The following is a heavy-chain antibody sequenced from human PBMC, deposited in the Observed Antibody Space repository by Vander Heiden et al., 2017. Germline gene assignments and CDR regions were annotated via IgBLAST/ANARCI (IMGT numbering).Heavy chain of an antibody. D-gene: IGHD4-17*01. CDR1: GFTFSSYS. CDR2: ISGSGGST. V-gene: IGHV3-23*01. J-gene: IGHJ4*02. CDR3: AKGDGKYGYFDY. Sequence: EVQLLESGGGLVQPGGSLRFSCAASGFTFSSYSMSWVRQAPGKGLEWVSAISGSGGSTYYADSVKGRFTISRDNSKNTLYLQMNSLRAEDTAVYYCAKGDGKYGYFDYWGQGTLVTVSS.